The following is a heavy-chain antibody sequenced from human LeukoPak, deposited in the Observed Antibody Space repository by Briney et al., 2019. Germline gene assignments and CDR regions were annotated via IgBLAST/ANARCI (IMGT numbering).Heavy chain of an antibody. CDR2: TYYRSRWGN. J-gene: IGHJ4*02. CDR3: VRDSDDYYWALDF. Sequence: SQTLSLTCAISGDSVSNNIATWNWVRQSPSRGLEWLGRTYYRSRWGNDYAISVKGRITINPDTSRNQFSLQLNSVTPEDTAVYYCVRDSDDYYWALDFGGQGTPVTVSS. D-gene: IGHD3-10*01. V-gene: IGHV6-1*01. CDR1: GDSVSNNIAT.